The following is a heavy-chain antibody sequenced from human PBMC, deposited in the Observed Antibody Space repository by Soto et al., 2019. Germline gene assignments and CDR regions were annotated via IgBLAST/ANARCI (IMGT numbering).Heavy chain of an antibody. CDR3: AKKGLGSLATYCTTGACHYAFDG. J-gene: IGHJ3*01. D-gene: IGHD2-8*01. CDR2: ISGGGDGT. V-gene: IGHV3-23*01. CDR1: GFTFYNYA. Sequence: EVQLLESGGGLVRPGGSLRLSCAASGFTFYNYAMNWVRQAPGKGLEWVSTISGGGDGTYYADSVKGRFTISRDNSRNTVYLQMNSLRAEDTAVYYCAKKGLGSLATYCTTGACHYAFDGWGQGTLVTVSS.